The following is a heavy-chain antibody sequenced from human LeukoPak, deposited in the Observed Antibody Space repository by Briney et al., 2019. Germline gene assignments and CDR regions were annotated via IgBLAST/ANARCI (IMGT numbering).Heavy chain of an antibody. CDR3: ARTMSYNWRIDS. CDR1: GYTFTGYF. J-gene: IGHJ4*02. D-gene: IGHD3-10*01. V-gene: IGHV1-2*02. CDR2: VNPDSGGT. Sequence: GASVKVSCKASGYTFTGYFIHWVRQAPGQGLEWMGWVNPDSGGTYYAQNFQGRVTMTRDTSIRAAFMELSSLRADDTAMYYCARTMSYNWRIDSWGQGPLVTVSS.